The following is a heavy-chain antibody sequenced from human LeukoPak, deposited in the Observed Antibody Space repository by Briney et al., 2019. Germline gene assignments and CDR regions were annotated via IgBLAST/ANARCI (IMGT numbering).Heavy chain of an antibody. Sequence: PKASVKVSCKASGYTFTNYDINWVRQATGQGLEWMGWMNPNSGNTGYAQRFQGRVTMTRDTSTGTAYMDLSSLTSEDTAVYYCARGLPRYYYYYGMDVWGQGTTVTVSS. CDR2: MNPNSGNT. CDR3: ARGLPRYYYYYGMDV. V-gene: IGHV1-8*01. CDR1: GYTFTNYD. J-gene: IGHJ6*02.